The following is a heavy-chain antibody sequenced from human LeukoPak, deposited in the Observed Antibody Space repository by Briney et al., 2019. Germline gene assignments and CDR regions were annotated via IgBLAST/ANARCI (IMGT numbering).Heavy chain of an antibody. V-gene: IGHV4-34*01. CDR1: GGSFSGYY. J-gene: IGHJ4*02. CDR3: ASSIQLPYCGGDCYPISY. CDR2: INHSGST. D-gene: IGHD2-21*02. Sequence: PSETLSLTSAVYGGSFSGYYWSWIRQPPGKGLEWIGEINHSGSTNYNPSLKSRVTISVDTSKNQFSLKLSSVTAADTAVYYCASSIQLPYCGGDCYPISYWGQGTLVTVSS.